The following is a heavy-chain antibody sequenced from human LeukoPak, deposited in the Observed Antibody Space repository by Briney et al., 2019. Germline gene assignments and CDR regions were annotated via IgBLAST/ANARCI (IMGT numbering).Heavy chain of an antibody. CDR1: ALTHSSYE. V-gene: IGHV3-48*03. D-gene: IGHD3-10*02. J-gene: IGHJ4*02. CDR3: ARDRLFGELSADPLGHFDG. CDR2: ISSSVSPI. Sequence: PGGSMTPSWAASALTHSSYEMNWDRQGPGKGLEWVSYISSSVSPIYYADSVKGLFCSSRDNAKRSLYQQMNSLRAEDTAVYYCARDRLFGELSADPLGHFDGWGEGTLVTVSS.